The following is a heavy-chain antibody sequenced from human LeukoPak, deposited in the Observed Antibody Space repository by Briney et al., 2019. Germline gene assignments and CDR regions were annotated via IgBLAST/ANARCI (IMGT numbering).Heavy chain of an antibody. D-gene: IGHD2-15*01. CDR2: INHSGST. J-gene: IGHJ6*03. Sequence: PSETLSLTCAVYGGSFSGYYWSWIRQPPGKGLEWIGEINHSGSTNYNPSLKSRVTISVDTSKNQFSLKLSSVTAADTAVYYCAREVVVAYYYYYYYMDVWGKGTTVTVSS. CDR3: AREVVVAYYYYYYYMDV. V-gene: IGHV4-34*01. CDR1: GGSFSGYY.